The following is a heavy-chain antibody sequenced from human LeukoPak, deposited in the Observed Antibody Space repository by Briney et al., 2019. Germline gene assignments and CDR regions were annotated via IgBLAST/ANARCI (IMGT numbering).Heavy chain of an antibody. D-gene: IGHD2-15*01. CDR3: LKASLRCREGFDP. J-gene: IGHJ5*02. CDR2: ISDSGGHT. CDR1: GFTFSSYA. V-gene: IGHV3-23*01. Sequence: GGSLRLSCAASGFTFSSYAMSWVRQAPGQGLEWVSVISDSGGHTYYADSVKGRFTISRDNSENTLFLQMSSLRVEDTAIYYCLKASLRCREGFDPWGQGTLVTVSS.